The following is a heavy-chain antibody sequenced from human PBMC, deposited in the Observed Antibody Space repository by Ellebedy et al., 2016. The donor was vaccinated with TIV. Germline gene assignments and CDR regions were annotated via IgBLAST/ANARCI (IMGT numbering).Heavy chain of an antibody. CDR3: ARDLAARRGGSY. D-gene: IGHD6-6*01. J-gene: IGHJ4*02. CDR1: GFTFDDYA. CDR2: ISWNSGSI. Sequence: SLKISXAASGFTFDDYAMHWVRQAPGKGLEWVSGISWNSGSIGYADSVKGRFTISRDNAKNSLYLQMNSLRAEDTAVYYCARDLAARRGGSYWGQGTLVTVSS. V-gene: IGHV3-9*01.